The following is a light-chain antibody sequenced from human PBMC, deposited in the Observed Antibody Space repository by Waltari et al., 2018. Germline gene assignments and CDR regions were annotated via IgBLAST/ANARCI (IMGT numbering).Light chain of an antibody. Sequence: EIVLTQSPATLSLSPGDRATPSCRASQSVSNNLAWYQQKPGQAPRLLIYDVSSRATGIPARISARGAGTDFTLTINSLEPEDSAVYYCQQRTSWPPGLSFGGGTKVEIK. CDR2: DVS. J-gene: IGKJ4*01. CDR1: QSVSNN. CDR3: QQRTSWPPGLS. V-gene: IGKV3-11*01.